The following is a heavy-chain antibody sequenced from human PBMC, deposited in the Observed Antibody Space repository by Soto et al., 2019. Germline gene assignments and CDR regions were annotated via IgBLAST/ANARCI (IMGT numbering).Heavy chain of an antibody. CDR2: IKEDGSEK. J-gene: IGHJ4*02. CDR1: GFIFRSYW. CDR3: ASWNNYNLADY. V-gene: IGHV3-7*01. Sequence: GGSLRLSCAASGFIFRSYWRSWVRQAPGKGLEWVAPIKEDGSEKYYVDSVKGRFTISRDNAKNSLYLQLNSLRAEDTAVYYCASWNNYNLADYWGPGTLVTVSS. D-gene: IGHD1-1*01.